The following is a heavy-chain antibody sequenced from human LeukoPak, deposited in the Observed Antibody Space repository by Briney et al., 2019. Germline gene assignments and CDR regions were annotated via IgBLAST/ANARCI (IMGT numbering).Heavy chain of an antibody. J-gene: IGHJ4*02. CDR2: ISAYNGNT. Sequence: GASVKVFCKASGYTFSSYGISWVRQAPGQGLEWMGWISAYNGNTNYAQNLQGRLIMTTDTSTSTAYMELRSLRSDDTAVYYCARDHSSSCQLFDYWGQGALVTVSS. D-gene: IGHD6-13*01. V-gene: IGHV1-18*01. CDR3: ARDHSSSCQLFDY. CDR1: GYTFSSYG.